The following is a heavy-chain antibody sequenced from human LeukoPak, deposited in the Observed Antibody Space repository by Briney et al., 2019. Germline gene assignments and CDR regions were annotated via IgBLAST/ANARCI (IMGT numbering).Heavy chain of an antibody. J-gene: IGHJ4*02. Sequence: TRGESLTISCKSSGYKFTVFWIGWVRQMPGKGMECMGLIYPVDSDTIYTPPLQGHVTISACKPIRTAYLQSSSLTASDSRFYYWALGRGGYTGHENFDFWGQGTLVSVSS. V-gene: IGHV5-51*01. CDR2: IYPVDSDT. CDR3: ALGRGGYTGHENFDF. CDR1: GYKFTVFW. D-gene: IGHD5-12*01.